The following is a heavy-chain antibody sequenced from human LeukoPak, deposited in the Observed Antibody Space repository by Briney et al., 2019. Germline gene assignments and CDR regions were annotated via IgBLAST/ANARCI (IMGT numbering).Heavy chain of an antibody. J-gene: IGHJ4*02. CDR1: GYTFTSYG. CDR2: ISAYNGDT. CDR3: ARGGSSYGSGELVY. V-gene: IGHV1-18*01. D-gene: IGHD3-10*01. Sequence: GASVKVSCKASGYTFTSYGISWVRQAPGQGFEWVAWISAYNGDTNYGQKLQGRVSMTTETSTNTAYIELRNLRSDDTAVYYCARGGSSYGSGELVYWGQGTLVTVSS.